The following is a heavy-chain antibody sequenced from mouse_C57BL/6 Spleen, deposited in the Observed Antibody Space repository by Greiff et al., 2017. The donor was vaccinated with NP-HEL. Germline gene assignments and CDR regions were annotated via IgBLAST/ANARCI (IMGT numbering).Heavy chain of an antibody. Sequence: QVQLQQPGAELVKPGASVKLSCKASGYTFTSYWMHWVKQRPGQGLEWIGMIHPNSGSTNYNEKFKSKATLTVDKSSSTAYMQLSSLTSEDAAVYYCAREGGRSCFDYWGQGTTLTVSS. J-gene: IGHJ2*01. CDR2: IHPNSGST. V-gene: IGHV1-64*01. CDR1: GYTFTSYW. CDR3: AREGGRSCFDY.